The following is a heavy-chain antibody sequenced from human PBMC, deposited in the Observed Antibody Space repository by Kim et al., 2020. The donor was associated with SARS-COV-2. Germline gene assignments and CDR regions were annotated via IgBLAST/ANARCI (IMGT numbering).Heavy chain of an antibody. CDR2: INSDGSTT. D-gene: IGHD6-19*01. CDR1: GFTFSSHW. V-gene: IGHV3-74*01. Sequence: GGSLRLSCAASGFTFSSHWMHWVRQAPGKGLVWVSRINSDGSTTSYADSVNGRFTISRDNTKNTLYLQMNSLRAEDTAVYYCARRQFTSGWYYFDYWGQG. CDR3: ARRQFTSGWYYFDY. J-gene: IGHJ4*02.